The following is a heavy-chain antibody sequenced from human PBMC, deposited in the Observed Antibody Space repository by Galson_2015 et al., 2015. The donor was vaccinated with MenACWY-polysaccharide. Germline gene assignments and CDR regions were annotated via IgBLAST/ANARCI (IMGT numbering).Heavy chain of an antibody. Sequence: SLRLSCAASGFTFSTNEMNWVRQAPGKGLEWVSYISSRGSTIYYADSVKGRFTISRDNAKNSLYLQMNSLRAEDTAVYYCAREYSYGPPNRHYFDYWGQGPLVTVSS. CDR1: GFTFSTNE. CDR3: AREYSYGPPNRHYFDY. J-gene: IGHJ4*02. V-gene: IGHV3-48*03. D-gene: IGHD5-18*01. CDR2: ISSRGSTI.